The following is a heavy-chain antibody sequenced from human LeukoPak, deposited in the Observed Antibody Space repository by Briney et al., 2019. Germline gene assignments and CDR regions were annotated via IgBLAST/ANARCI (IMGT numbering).Heavy chain of an antibody. D-gene: IGHD3-16*02. V-gene: IGHV3-7*01. Sequence: GGSLRLSCAASGFTFSSYGMSWVRLTPGKGLEWVANIKDDGSNIYYVDSVKGRFTISRDNAKNSLSLQMNSLRAEDTAVYYCTRDYQGPYKYHMGFWGKGTTVTVSS. CDR2: IKDDGSNI. J-gene: IGHJ6*03. CDR3: TRDYQGPYKYHMGF. CDR1: GFTFSSYG.